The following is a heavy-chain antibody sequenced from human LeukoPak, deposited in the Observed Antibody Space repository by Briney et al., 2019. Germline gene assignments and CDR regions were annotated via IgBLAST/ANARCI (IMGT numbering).Heavy chain of an antibody. Sequence: GGSLRLSCAASGFTFTNYVMTWVRQAPGKGLEWVSGISVSGSNTYYADSVKGRFTISRDNSKNTLSLRMNNLRGEDSAVYYCASRKEYSTSSVYYWGQGTLVTVSS. J-gene: IGHJ4*02. D-gene: IGHD6-6*01. CDR2: ISVSGSNT. CDR1: GFTFTNYV. CDR3: ASRKEYSTSSVYY. V-gene: IGHV3-23*01.